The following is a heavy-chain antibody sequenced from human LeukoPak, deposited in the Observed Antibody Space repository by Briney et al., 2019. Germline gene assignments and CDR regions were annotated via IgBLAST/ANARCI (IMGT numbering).Heavy chain of an antibody. Sequence: ASVKVSCKASGYTFTSYAMHWVRQAPGQRLEWMGWINAGNGNTKYSQKFQGRVTITRDTSASTAYMELSSLRSEDTAVYYCAREKHDFWSGYYEYYSDYWGQGTLVTVSS. CDR3: AREKHDFWSGYYEYYSDY. D-gene: IGHD3-3*01. J-gene: IGHJ4*02. CDR2: INAGNGNT. V-gene: IGHV1-3*01. CDR1: GYTFTSYA.